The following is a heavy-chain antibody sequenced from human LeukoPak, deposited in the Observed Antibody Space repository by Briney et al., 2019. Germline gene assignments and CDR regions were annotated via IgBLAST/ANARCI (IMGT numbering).Heavy chain of an antibody. D-gene: IGHD6-19*01. Sequence: GGSLRLSCAASGFNFISYRMSWVRQAPGKGLEWVSAITGSGTATFYADSVKGRFTVSKDNSKNTLFLQMNSLRAEDTAVYYCAKRISGWYLIDYWGQGTLVTVSS. J-gene: IGHJ4*02. CDR3: AKRISGWYLIDY. CDR1: GFNFISYR. V-gene: IGHV3-23*01. CDR2: ITGSGTAT.